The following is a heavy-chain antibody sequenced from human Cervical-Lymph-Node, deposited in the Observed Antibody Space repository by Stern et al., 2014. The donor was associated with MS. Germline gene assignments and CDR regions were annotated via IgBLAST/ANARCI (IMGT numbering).Heavy chain of an antibody. J-gene: IGHJ4*02. CDR2: VSYYGTQR. CDR1: GFTFSTYA. D-gene: IGHD3-10*01. CDR3: ARGGRGVGLEY. Sequence: MQLVESGGGVVQPGRSLSLSCVASGFTFSTYAMHWVRQAPGQGLEWVAFVSYYGTQRNSTDSVKARFTISRDNSKNTLYLHMNSLRDEDTAVYFCARGGRGVGLEYWGQGALVTVSS. V-gene: IGHV3-30-3*01.